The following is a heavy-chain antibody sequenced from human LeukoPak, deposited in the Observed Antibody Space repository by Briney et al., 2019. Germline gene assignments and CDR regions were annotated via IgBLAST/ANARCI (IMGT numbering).Heavy chain of an antibody. CDR1: GFTFRSYS. J-gene: IGHJ5*02. Sequence: GGSLRLSCAAYGFTFRSYSMSWVRQVPGKGLEWVSAISGSGGSTYYADSVKGRFTISRDTSKNTLYLQMNSLRAEDTAVYYGAKGRYSGSYYNWFDPWGQGTLVTVSS. CDR3: AKGRYSGSYYNWFDP. CDR2: ISGSGGST. D-gene: IGHD1-26*01. V-gene: IGHV3-23*01.